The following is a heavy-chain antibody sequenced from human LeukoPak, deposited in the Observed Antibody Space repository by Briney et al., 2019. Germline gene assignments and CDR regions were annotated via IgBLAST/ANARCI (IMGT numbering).Heavy chain of an antibody. V-gene: IGHV4-59*01. J-gene: IGHJ4*02. CDR1: GGSFSPKY. D-gene: IGHD6-19*01. CDR2: IHYTGTT. Sequence: SSETLSLTCTLSGGSFSPKYWIWLRQPPGEGLDWIGYIHYTGTTNYNPSLKSRVTISLDTSKNQFSLKLNFVTAADTAVYYCARGAGWYDYWGQGTLVTVSS. CDR3: ARGAGWYDY.